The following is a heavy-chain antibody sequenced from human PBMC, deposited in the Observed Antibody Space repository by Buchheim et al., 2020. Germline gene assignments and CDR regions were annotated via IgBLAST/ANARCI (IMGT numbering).Heavy chain of an antibody. CDR2: MNTNSGNT. CDR1: GYTSVNYD. CDR3: AKEGLDY. J-gene: IGHJ4*02. Sequence: QVRLVQSGAEVKKPGASVKVSCKASGYTSVNYDINWVRQATGQGLEWMAYMNTNSGNTGYSQKFQGRVTMTWNTSINTAYMGLSGLRSDDTAVYYCAKEGLDYWGQGTL. V-gene: IGHV1-8*01.